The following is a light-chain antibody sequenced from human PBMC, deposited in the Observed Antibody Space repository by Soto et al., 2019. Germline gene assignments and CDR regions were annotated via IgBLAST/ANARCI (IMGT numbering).Light chain of an antibody. Sequence: EIVLTQSPGTLSLSPGERAPLSCRARQSVSSSYLAWYQQKPGQAPRLLIYDASNRATGIPARFSGSGSGTDFTLTISSLEPEDFAVYYCQQRSSWPLTFGQGTRLEIK. CDR1: QSVSSSY. CDR3: QQRSSWPLT. J-gene: IGKJ5*01. V-gene: IGKV3D-20*02. CDR2: DAS.